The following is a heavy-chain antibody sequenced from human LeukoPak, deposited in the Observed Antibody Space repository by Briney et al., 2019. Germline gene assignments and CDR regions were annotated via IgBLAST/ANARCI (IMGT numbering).Heavy chain of an antibody. CDR1: GYTFTGYY. CDR3: ARVVGCGGDCYSGISDY. V-gene: IGHV7-4-1*02. CDR2: INTNTGNP. Sequence: ASVKVSCKASGYTFTGYYMHWVRRAPGQGLEWMGWINTNTGNPTYAQGFTGRFVFSLDTSVSTAYLQISSLKAEDTAVYYCARVVGCGGDCYSGISDYWGQGTLVTVSS. D-gene: IGHD2-21*02. J-gene: IGHJ4*02.